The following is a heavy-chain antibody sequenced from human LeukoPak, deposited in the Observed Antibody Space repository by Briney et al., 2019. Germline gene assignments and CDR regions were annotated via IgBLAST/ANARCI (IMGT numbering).Heavy chain of an antibody. Sequence: GGSLRLSCAASGFTFSSYSMNWVRQAPGKGLEWVSSISSSSSYIYYADSVKGRFTISRDNAKNSLYLQMNSLRADDTAVYYCTRDGGFSYGAYFDYWGQGILVTVSS. V-gene: IGHV3-21*01. D-gene: IGHD5-18*01. CDR1: GFTFSSYS. J-gene: IGHJ4*02. CDR2: ISSSSSYI. CDR3: TRDGGFSYGAYFDY.